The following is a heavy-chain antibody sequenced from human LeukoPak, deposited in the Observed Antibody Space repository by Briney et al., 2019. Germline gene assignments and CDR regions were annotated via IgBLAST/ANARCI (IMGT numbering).Heavy chain of an antibody. V-gene: IGHV3-21*01. J-gene: IGHJ4*02. CDR2: ISSSSSDI. CDR1: GFTFSSYR. Sequence: GGSLRLYCAASGFTFSSYRMNWVRQAPGKGLEWVSSISSSSSDINDADSVKGRFTISRDNAKNSLYLQMNSLRAEDTAVYYCARDGGGIDYWGQGTLVTVSS. CDR3: ARDGGGIDY. D-gene: IGHD3-16*01.